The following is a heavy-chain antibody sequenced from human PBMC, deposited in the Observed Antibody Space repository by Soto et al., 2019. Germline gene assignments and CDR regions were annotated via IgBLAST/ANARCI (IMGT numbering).Heavy chain of an antibody. V-gene: IGHV1-46*01. CDR3: ASDYSDSSGYYDLGAFDI. J-gene: IGHJ3*02. CDR2: INPSGGST. Sequence: ASVKGSCKASGYTSTSYYMHWVRHAPGQGLEWMGIINPSGGSTSYAQKFQGRVTMTRDTSTSTVYMELSSLRSEDTAVYYCASDYSDSSGYYDLGAFDIWGQGTMVTVSS. CDR1: GYTSTSYY. D-gene: IGHD3-22*01.